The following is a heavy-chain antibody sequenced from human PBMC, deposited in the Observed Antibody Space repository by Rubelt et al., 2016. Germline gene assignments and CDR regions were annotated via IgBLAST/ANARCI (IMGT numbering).Heavy chain of an antibody. V-gene: IGHV3-23*01. CDR3: ARDSPNPDWYFDL. Sequence: EVHLLESGGGLVQPGGSLRLSCAASGFTFSSYAMTWVRQAPGKGLEWVSVIYGSAARYGDADKTYYADSVKGRFTISRDTSRDTLYLQMESLRAEDTAVYYCARDSPNPDWYFDLWGRGTLVTVSS. J-gene: IGHJ2*01. CDR1: GFTFSSYA. CDR2: IYGSAARYGDADKT.